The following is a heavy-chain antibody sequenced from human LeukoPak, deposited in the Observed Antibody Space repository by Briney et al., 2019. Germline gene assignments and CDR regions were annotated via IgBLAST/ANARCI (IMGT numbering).Heavy chain of an antibody. V-gene: IGHV4-38-2*02. J-gene: IGHJ5*02. CDR1: GYSISSGYQ. CDR3: ARDPRWLTPDCTSTSCYENYFDP. Sequence: SETLSLTCVVSGYSISSGYQWAWIRPSPGKGLEWIGNIYHTGSAHYNPSLQSRVTISVDTSNNQFSLRLNSVTAADTAIYYCARDPRWLTPDCTSTSCYENYFDPWGQGTLVTVSS. CDR2: IYHTGSA. D-gene: IGHD2-2*01.